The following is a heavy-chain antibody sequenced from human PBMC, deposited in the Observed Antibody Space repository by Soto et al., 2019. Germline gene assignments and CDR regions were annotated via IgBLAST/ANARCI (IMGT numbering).Heavy chain of an antibody. Sequence: QVQLVQSGAEVKKPGASVKVSCKASGYTFTSYDINWVRQATGQGLEWMGWMNPNSGNTGYAQKFQDRVTMTRNTSISTAYMELSSLRSEDTDVYYCARARPRLELKGPYYFDYWGQGTLVTVSS. D-gene: IGHD1-7*01. CDR2: MNPNSGNT. V-gene: IGHV1-8*01. CDR1: GYTFTSYD. J-gene: IGHJ4*02. CDR3: ARARPRLELKGPYYFDY.